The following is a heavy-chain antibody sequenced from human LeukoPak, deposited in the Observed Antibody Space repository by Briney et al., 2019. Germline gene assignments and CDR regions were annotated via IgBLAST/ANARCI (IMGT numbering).Heavy chain of an antibody. CDR2: INAGNGNT. V-gene: IGHV1-3*01. J-gene: IGHJ5*02. Sequence: ASVKVSCKASGYTFTSYAMHWVRQAPGQRLEWMGWINAGNGNTKYSQKFQGRVTITRDTSASTAYMELSSLRSEDTAVYYCAGEVIGDTNWFDPWGQGTLVTVSS. D-gene: IGHD2-21*01. CDR1: GYTFTSYA. CDR3: AGEVIGDTNWFDP.